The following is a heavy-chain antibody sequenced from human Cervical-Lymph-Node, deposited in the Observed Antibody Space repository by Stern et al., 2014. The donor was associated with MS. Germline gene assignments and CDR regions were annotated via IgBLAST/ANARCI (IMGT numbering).Heavy chain of an antibody. CDR3: AHRRDYYNYVDY. V-gene: IGHV2-5*02. CDR2: IYWDDDK. CDR1: GFSLSTSGVG. D-gene: IGHD1-26*01. Sequence: QVTLRESGPTLVKPTQTLTLTCTFSGFSLSTSGVGVGWIRPPPGKALEGLALIYWDDDKRYSPSLNNRLTITKDTSKNQVVLTMTNMDPVDTATYYCAHRRDYYNYVDYWGQGTLVTVSS. J-gene: IGHJ4*02.